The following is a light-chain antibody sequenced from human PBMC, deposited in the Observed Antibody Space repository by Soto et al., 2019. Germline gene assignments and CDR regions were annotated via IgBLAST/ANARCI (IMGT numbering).Light chain of an antibody. Sequence: QSLLTQPPSVSAPPGQKVTISCSGSSANIGENYVSWYQQVPGTAPKLLIYTTSKRPSEIPARFSGSKSGTSATLDITGLQPGDEADYYCGTWDNSLSAVVFGGGTQLTVL. CDR1: SANIGENY. CDR3: GTWDNSLSAVV. V-gene: IGLV1-51*02. J-gene: IGLJ2*01. CDR2: TTS.